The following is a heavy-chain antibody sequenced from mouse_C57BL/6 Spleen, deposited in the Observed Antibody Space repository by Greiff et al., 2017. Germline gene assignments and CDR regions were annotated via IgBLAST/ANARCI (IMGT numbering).Heavy chain of an antibody. Sequence: DVHLVESGPGLVKPSQSLSLTCSVTGYSITSGYYWNWIRQFPGNKLEWMGYISYDGSNNYNPSLKNRISITRDTSKNQFFLKLNSVTTEDTATYYCARIFDYWGQGTTLTVSS. CDR2: ISYDGSN. J-gene: IGHJ2*01. CDR1: GYSITSGYY. CDR3: ARIFDY. V-gene: IGHV3-6*01.